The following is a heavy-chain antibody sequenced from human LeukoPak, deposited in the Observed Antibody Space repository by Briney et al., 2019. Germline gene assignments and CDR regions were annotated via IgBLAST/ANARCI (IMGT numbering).Heavy chain of an antibody. V-gene: IGHV3-7*01. J-gene: IGHJ5*01. CDR3: ATESDRGPDS. CDR2: MNQDGSER. CDR1: GIRSSYYW. Sequence: GGSLRLSCAASGIRSSYYWMSWVRQTPLKGLEWVATMNQDGSERYYVDSVKGRFIISRDNAKNSLFLQMNSLRVEDTADYYCATESDRGPDSWGQGTLVTVSS.